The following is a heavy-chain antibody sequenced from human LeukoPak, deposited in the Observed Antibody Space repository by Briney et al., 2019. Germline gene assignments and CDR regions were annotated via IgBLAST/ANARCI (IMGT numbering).Heavy chain of an antibody. CDR1: GFTFSGSA. CDR3: TRGGIAAA. Sequence: GGSLRFSCAASGFTFSGSAMHWVRKASGKGLEWVGRIRSKANSYATAYAASVKGRFTISRDDSKNTAYLQMNSLKTEDTAVYYCTRGGIAAAWGQGTLVTVSS. CDR2: IRSKANSYAT. V-gene: IGHV3-73*01. D-gene: IGHD6-13*01. J-gene: IGHJ4*02.